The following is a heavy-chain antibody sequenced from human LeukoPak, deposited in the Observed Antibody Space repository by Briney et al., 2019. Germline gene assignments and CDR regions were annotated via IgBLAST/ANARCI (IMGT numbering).Heavy chain of an antibody. Sequence: RPGGSLRLSCAASGFTFSSYAMSWVRQAPGKGLEWVAVIWYDGSNKYYADSVKGRFTISRDNSKNTLYLQMNSLRAEDTAVYYCARSRRYDFWSGDYFDYWGQGTLVTVSS. CDR2: IWYDGSNK. CDR3: ARSRRYDFWSGDYFDY. CDR1: GFTFSSYA. D-gene: IGHD3-3*01. V-gene: IGHV3-33*08. J-gene: IGHJ4*02.